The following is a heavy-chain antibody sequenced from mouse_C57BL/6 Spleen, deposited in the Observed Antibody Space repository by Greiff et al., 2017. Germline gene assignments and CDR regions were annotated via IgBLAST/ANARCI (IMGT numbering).Heavy chain of an antibody. Sequence: QVQLKQSGAELARPGASVKLSCKASGYTFTSYGISWVKQRTGQGLEWIGEIYPRSGNTYYNEKFKGKATLTADKSSSTAYMELRSLTSEDSAVYFCARYGGSSPYYYAMDYWGQGTSVTVSS. CDR1: GYTFTSYG. CDR2: IYPRSGNT. V-gene: IGHV1-81*01. CDR3: ARYGGSSPYYYAMDY. J-gene: IGHJ4*01. D-gene: IGHD1-1*01.